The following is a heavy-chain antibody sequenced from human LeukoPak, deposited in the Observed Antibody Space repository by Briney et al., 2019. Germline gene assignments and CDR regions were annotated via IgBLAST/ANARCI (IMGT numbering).Heavy chain of an antibody. V-gene: IGHV3-48*04. D-gene: IGHD6-13*01. CDR3: ARDEAQQLVFLGEELFDY. CDR2: ISPGSSTI. CDR1: GFTFSSYS. J-gene: IGHJ4*02. Sequence: GGSLRLSCAASGFTFSSYSMNWVRQAPGKGLEWVSYISPGSSTIYSADSVKGRFTISRDNAKNSVYLQMNSLRAEDTAVYYCARDEAQQLVFLGEELFDYWGQGTLVTVSS.